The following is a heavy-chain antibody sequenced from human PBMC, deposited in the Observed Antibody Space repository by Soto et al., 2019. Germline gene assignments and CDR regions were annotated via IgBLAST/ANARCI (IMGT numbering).Heavy chain of an antibody. CDR2: IWYDGSNK. V-gene: IGHV3-33*01. CDR1: GFTFSSYG. Sequence: GGSLRLSCAASGFTFSSYGMHWVRQAPGKGLEWVAVIWYDGSNKYYADSVKGRFTISRDNSKNTLYLQMNSLRAEDTAVYYCARDSTPWSGGWYGEGGYYFDYWGQGTLVTVSS. J-gene: IGHJ4*02. CDR3: ARDSTPWSGGWYGEGGYYFDY. D-gene: IGHD6-19*01.